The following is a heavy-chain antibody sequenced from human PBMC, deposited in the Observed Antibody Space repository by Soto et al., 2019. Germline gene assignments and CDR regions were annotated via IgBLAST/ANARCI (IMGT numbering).Heavy chain of an antibody. V-gene: IGHV1-58*01. J-gene: IGHJ6*02. D-gene: IGHD6-13*01. CDR3: AADLIAAATVYYYYYGMDV. Sequence: SVKVSCKASGFTFTSSAVQWVRQARGQRLEWIGWIVVGSGNTNYAQKFQERVTITRDMSTSTAYMELSSLRSEDTAVYYCAADLIAAATVYYYYYGMDVWGQGTTVTVSS. CDR1: GFTFTSSA. CDR2: IVVGSGNT.